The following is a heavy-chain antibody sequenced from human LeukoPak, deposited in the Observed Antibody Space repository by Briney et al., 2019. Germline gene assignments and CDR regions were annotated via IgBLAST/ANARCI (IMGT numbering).Heavy chain of an antibody. CDR3: ARDLCSGGTCYIDY. D-gene: IGHD2-15*01. CDR2: NDTSGST. Sequence: KGLEWIGRNDTSGSTNYNPSLMSRVSMSVDTSKNQFSLKVSSVTAADTAVYYCARDLCSGGTCYIDYWGQGTLVTVSS. V-gene: IGHV4-4*07. J-gene: IGHJ4*02.